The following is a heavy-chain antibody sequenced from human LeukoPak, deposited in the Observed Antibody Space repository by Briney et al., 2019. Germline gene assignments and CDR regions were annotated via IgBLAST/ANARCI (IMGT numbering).Heavy chain of an antibody. V-gene: IGHV3-23*01. J-gene: IGHJ4*02. CDR3: ARERDRGTEVADHFDH. CDR1: GVTFSSNS. CDR2: ISGSVSHT. D-gene: IGHD6-19*01. Sequence: PGGSLCLSCAVSGVTFSSNSMAWVRHAPARGMGWVSVISGSVSHTFYADSVKGRFTISRDNSENTLYMQMDSLRAEDTAVYFCARERDRGTEVADHFDHWGQGALVSVPS.